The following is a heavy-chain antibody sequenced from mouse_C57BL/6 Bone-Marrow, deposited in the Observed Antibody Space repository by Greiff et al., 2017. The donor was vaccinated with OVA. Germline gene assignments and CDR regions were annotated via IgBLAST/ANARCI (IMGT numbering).Heavy chain of an antibody. Sequence: EVQVVESGGGLVQPGASLRLSCAASGFTFTDYYMSWVRQPPGKAPEWLALIRNKANGYTTEYTASVKGRFTISRDNSQNILYLQMNTLRAEDSATYYCVKAVSSYYGSSYAMDYWGQGTSVTVSS. CDR3: VKAVSSYYGSSYAMDY. J-gene: IGHJ4*01. V-gene: IGHV7-4*01. CDR1: GFTFTDYY. CDR2: IRNKANGYTT. D-gene: IGHD1-1*01.